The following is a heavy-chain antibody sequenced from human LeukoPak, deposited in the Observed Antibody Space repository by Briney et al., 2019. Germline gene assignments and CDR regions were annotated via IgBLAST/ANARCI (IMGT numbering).Heavy chain of an antibody. J-gene: IGHJ4*02. Sequence: SETLSLTCAVYGGSFSGYYWSWIRQPPGKGLEWIGEINHSGSTNYNPSLKSRVTISVDTSKNQFSLKLSSVTAADTAVYYCARANTVTTYFDYWSQGTLVTVSS. V-gene: IGHV4-34*01. CDR1: GGSFSGYY. D-gene: IGHD4-17*01. CDR3: ARANTVTTYFDY. CDR2: INHSGST.